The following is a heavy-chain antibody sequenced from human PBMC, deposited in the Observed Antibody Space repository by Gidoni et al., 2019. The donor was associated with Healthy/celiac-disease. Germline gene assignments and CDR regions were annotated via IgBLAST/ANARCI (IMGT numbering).Heavy chain of an antibody. Sequence: QVQLQQWGAGLLKPSETLSLTCAVYGGSFSGYYWSWIRQPPGKGLEWIGEINHSGSTNYNPSLKSRVTISVDTSKNQFSRKLSSVTAADTAVYYCARGSRFDYWGQGTLVTVSS. V-gene: IGHV4-34*01. CDR2: INHSGST. J-gene: IGHJ4*02. CDR1: GGSFSGYY. CDR3: ARGSRFDY.